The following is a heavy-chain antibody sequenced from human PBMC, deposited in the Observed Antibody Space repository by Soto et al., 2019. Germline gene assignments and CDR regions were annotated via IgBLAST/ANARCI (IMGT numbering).Heavy chain of an antibody. V-gene: IGHV1-8*01. CDR2: MNPNSGNT. J-gene: IGHJ6*02. CDR1: GYTFTSYD. Sequence: ASVKVSCKASGYTFTSYDINWVRQATGQGXEWMGWMNPNSGNTGYAQKFQGRVTMTRNTSISTAYMELSSLRSEDTAVYYCARGQGYSSSWSPLALCYYYYRMDVWGQGTTVTVSS. CDR3: ARGQGYSSSWSPLALCYYYYRMDV. D-gene: IGHD6-13*01.